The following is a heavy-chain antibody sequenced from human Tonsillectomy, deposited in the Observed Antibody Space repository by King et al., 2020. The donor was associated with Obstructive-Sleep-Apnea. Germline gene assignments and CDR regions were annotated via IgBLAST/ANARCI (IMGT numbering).Heavy chain of an antibody. Sequence: VQLVESGGGLVQPGGPLRLSCAASGFDFSAYSMNWVRQAPGKGLEWASYISSTVTIYYADSVKGRFTISRDNAKNSLYLQMNSLRAEDTAVYYCASGPRWLRSFDFWGQGSLVTVSS. CDR2: ISSTVTI. CDR3: ASGPRWLRSFDF. D-gene: IGHD5-24*01. V-gene: IGHV3-48*04. J-gene: IGHJ4*02. CDR1: GFDFSAYS.